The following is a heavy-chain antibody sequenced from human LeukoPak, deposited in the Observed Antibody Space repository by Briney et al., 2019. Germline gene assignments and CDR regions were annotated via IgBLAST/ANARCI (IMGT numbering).Heavy chain of an antibody. CDR1: GVSISSGGYY. Sequence: SQTLSLPCTVSGVSISSGGYYWSWLRQHPGKGREWIGYICYSGSTYYNPSFKSRVTISVDTSKNQFSLKLSSVTAADTAVYYCARGHYDYYDSSGYHPLDFHYWGQGTLVTVSS. D-gene: IGHD3-22*01. CDR3: ARGHYDYYDSSGYHPLDFHY. CDR2: ICYSGST. V-gene: IGHV4-31*03. J-gene: IGHJ4*02.